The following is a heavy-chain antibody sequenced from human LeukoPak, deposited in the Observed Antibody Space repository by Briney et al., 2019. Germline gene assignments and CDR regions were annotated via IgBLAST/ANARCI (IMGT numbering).Heavy chain of an antibody. V-gene: IGHV4-38-2*02. D-gene: IGHD6-19*01. Sequence: SETLCLSCAVSGYWISSGWFWSGLRQPPGKGLEWIATIHHPEITHYNPSLERRVTISLDTSKNQFSLSLSSLTAGDTAVYYCARERGHQLVAPTCIHNSGFDSWGQGALVTVSS. CDR1: GYWISSGWF. CDR3: ARERGHQLVAPTCIHNSGFDS. CDR2: IHHPEIT. J-gene: IGHJ4*02.